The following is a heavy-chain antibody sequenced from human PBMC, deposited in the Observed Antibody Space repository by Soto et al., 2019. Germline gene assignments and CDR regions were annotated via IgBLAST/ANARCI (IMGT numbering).Heavy chain of an antibody. CDR2: INPNGGAT. CDR1: GYIFAGYY. Sequence: QVQLVQSGAEVKMPGASVKVSCKASGYIFAGYYMAWVRQAPGQGLEWMGWINPNGGATDYPPQFQDRVTMIRDMSITTAYMDLTRLTSDDTAVYSCARLGYYDYVWGRYGSAHWGQGTLITVSS. CDR3: ARLGYYDYVWGRYGSAH. V-gene: IGHV1-2*02. D-gene: IGHD3-16*02. J-gene: IGHJ4*02.